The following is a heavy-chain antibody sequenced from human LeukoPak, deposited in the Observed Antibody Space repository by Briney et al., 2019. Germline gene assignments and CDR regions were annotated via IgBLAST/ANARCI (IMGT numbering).Heavy chain of an antibody. V-gene: IGHV1-18*01. J-gene: IGHJ4*02. D-gene: IGHD3-10*01. CDR3: ARVGQLLWFGELSHYFDY. Sequence: GASVKVSCKASGYTFTSYGISWVRQAPGQGLEWMGWISADNGNTNYSQKLQGRVTMTTDTSTSTAYMELRSLRSDDTAVYYCARVGQLLWFGELSHYFDYWGQGTLVTVSS. CDR1: GYTFTSYG. CDR2: ISADNGNT.